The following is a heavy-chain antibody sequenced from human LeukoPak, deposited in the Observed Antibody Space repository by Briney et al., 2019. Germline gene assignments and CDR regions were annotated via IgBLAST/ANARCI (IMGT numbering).Heavy chain of an antibody. CDR2: IIPIFGTA. CDR3: AKDHIQQQWLGDPSGTYFDY. D-gene: IGHD6-19*01. V-gene: IGHV1-69*13. J-gene: IGHJ4*02. Sequence: SVKVSCKASGGTFSSYAISWVRQAPGQGLEWMGGIIPIFGTANYAQKFQGRVTITADESTSTAYMELSSLRSEDTAVYYCAKDHIQQQWLGDPSGTYFDYWGQGTLVSVSS. CDR1: GGTFSSYA.